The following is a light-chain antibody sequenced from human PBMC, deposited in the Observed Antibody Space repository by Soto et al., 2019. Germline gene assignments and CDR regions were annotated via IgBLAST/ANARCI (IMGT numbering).Light chain of an antibody. CDR3: CSYAGSSYV. CDR1: SSDVGSYNL. Sequence: QSALTQPASVSGSPGQSITISCTGTSSDVGSYNLVSWYQQHPGKAPKLMIYEGSKRPSGVSNRFSGSKSGNTASLTISGIQAEDEADYYCCSYAGSSYVFGTGTKLTVL. J-gene: IGLJ1*01. CDR2: EGS. V-gene: IGLV2-23*01.